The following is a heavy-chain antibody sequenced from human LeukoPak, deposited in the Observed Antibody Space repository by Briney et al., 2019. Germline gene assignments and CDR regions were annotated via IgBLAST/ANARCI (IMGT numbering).Heavy chain of an antibody. CDR2: INPNSGGT. D-gene: IGHD3-22*01. V-gene: IGHV1-2*02. J-gene: IGHJ3*02. CDR3: ATRFSYYDSSNYDAFDI. CDR1: GYTFTGYY. Sequence: GASVKVSCKASGYTFTGYYMHWVRQAPGQGLEWMGWINPNSGGTNYAQKFQGRVTMTRDTSISTAYMELSRLRSDDTAVYYCATRFSYYDSSNYDAFDIWGQGTMVTVSS.